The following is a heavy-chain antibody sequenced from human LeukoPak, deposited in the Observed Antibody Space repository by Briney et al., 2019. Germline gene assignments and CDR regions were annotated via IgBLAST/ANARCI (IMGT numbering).Heavy chain of an antibody. V-gene: IGHV3-9*01. CDR1: RFTFDNYA. Sequence: GRSLRLSCAASRFTFDNYAMHWVRQAPGKGLEWVSGISWNGGIIGYADSVKGRFTISRDNAKNSLYLQMNSLRAEDTALYYCAKADYGSGTYYNVGYFDSWGQGTLVTVSS. J-gene: IGHJ4*02. D-gene: IGHD3-10*01. CDR2: ISWNGGII. CDR3: AKADYGSGTYYNVGYFDS.